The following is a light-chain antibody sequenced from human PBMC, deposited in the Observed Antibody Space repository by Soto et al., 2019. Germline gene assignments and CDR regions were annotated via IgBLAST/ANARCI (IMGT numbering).Light chain of an antibody. CDR1: QSVLYSSNNKNY. CDR3: QQYYRTPQT. V-gene: IGKV4-1*01. CDR2: WAS. J-gene: IGKJ1*01. Sequence: DIVMTQSPDSLAVSLGERATINCKSSQSVLYSSNNKNYLAWYQQKPGQPPKLLIYWASTRESGVPDRFSGMWSGKEFTLPIGSLQAEDVAVYYCQQYYRTPQTFGQGTKVEIK.